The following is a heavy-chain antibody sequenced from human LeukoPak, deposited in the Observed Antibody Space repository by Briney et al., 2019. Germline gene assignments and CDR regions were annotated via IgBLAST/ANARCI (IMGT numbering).Heavy chain of an antibody. V-gene: IGHV3-9*01. CDR2: ISSNSGSI. D-gene: IGHD1-26*01. Sequence: PGGSLRLSCTASGFTFDDYAMHWVRQAPGKGLEWVSGISSNSGSIGYAGSVKGRFTISRDNAKNSLYLQMNSLRAEDTAVYYCARDFDGEYSGSYYARYYYCMDVWGKGTTVTVSS. CDR1: GFTFDDYA. CDR3: ARDFDGEYSGSYYARYYYCMDV. J-gene: IGHJ6*03.